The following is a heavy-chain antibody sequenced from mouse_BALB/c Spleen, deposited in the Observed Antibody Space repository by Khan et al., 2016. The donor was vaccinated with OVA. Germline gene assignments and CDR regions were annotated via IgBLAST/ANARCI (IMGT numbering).Heavy chain of an antibody. V-gene: IGHV2-3*01. J-gene: IGHJ4*01. CDR1: GFSLTSYG. D-gene: IGHD1-2*01. CDR2: IWGDGST. CDR3: AKWGTADYYAMDY. Sequence: QVQLKESGPGLVAPSQSLSITCTVSGFSLTSYGVNWVRQPPGKGLEWLGVIWGDGSTNYHSTLMSSLSISKDNSHSQVFLKLSSLQTEDTDTYFCAKWGTADYYAMDYWGQGTSVTVSS.